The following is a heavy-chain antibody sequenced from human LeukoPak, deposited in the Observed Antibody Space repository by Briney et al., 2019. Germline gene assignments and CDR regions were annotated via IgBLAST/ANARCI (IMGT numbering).Heavy chain of an antibody. V-gene: IGHV3-64*01. D-gene: IGHD3-22*01. CDR2: ISSNGGST. CDR3: AREIVVVKPHAFDI. Sequence: GGSLRLSCAASGFTFSSYAMHWVRQAPGKGLEYVSAISSNGGSTYYANSVKGRFTISRDNSKNTLYLQMGSLRAEDMAVYYCAREIVVVKPHAFDIWGQGTMVTVSS. CDR1: GFTFSSYA. J-gene: IGHJ3*02.